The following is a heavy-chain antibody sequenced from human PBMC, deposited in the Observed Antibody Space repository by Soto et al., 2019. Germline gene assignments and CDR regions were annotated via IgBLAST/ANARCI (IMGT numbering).Heavy chain of an antibody. Sequence: VQLVESGGGLVQPGGSLRLSCAASGFTFSSYWMHWVRQAPGKGLVWVSRINSDGSSTNYADSVKGRFTISRDNAKNTLYLQMNSLRAEDTAVYYCARDYCSSTSCYEGDPDYWGQGTLVTVSS. CDR3: ARDYCSSTSCYEGDPDY. D-gene: IGHD2-2*01. CDR1: GFTFSSYW. V-gene: IGHV3-74*01. CDR2: INSDGSST. J-gene: IGHJ4*02.